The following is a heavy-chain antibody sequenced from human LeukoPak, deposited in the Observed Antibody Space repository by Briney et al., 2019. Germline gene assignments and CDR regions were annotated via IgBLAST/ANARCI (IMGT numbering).Heavy chain of an antibody. J-gene: IGHJ4*02. CDR3: ARERGDYYDSSAVFRFDY. D-gene: IGHD3-22*01. CDR2: IYTSGST. CDR1: GGSISSGSYY. V-gene: IGHV4-61*02. Sequence: SQTLSLTCTVSGGSISSGSYYWSWIRQPAGKGLEWIGRIYTSGSTNYNPSLKSRVTISVDTSKNQFSLKLSSVTAADTAVYYCARERGDYYDSSAVFRFDYWGQGTLVTVSS.